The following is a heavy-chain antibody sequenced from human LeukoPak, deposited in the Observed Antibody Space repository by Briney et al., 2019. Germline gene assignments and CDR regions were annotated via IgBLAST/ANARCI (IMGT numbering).Heavy chain of an antibody. V-gene: IGHV4-31*03. J-gene: IGHJ4*02. CDR2: IYYSGST. Sequence: PSETLSLTRSVSGGSISCGVYYWTWIRQHPGKGLEGIGYIYYSGSTYSNPSLKSRVTISVDTSKNQCSLKLSSVTAADTAVYYCARGVRGLQLSYFDYWGEETLVTVSS. D-gene: IGHD5-24*01. CDR1: GGSISCGVYY. CDR3: ARGVRGLQLSYFDY.